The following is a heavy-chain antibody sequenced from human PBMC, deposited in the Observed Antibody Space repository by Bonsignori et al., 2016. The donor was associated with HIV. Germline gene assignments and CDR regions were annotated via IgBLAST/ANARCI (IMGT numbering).Heavy chain of an antibody. V-gene: IGHV4-34*01. CDR1: GGSFSGYY. CDR3: ARGRGSQGVDY. Sequence: GSLRLSCAVYGGSFSGYYWSWIRQPPGKGLEWIGEINHSGSTNYNPSLKSRVTISVDTSKNQFSLKLSSVTAADTAVYYCARGRGSQGVDYWGQGTLVTSPQ. J-gene: IGHJ4*02. CDR2: INHSGST. D-gene: IGHD3-10*01.